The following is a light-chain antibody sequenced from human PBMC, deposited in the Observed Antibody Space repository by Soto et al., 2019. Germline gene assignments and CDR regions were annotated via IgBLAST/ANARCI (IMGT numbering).Light chain of an antibody. Sequence: QSALTQPASVSGSPGQSITISCTGTSSDVGGYNSVSWYQQNPGKAPKLMIFEVSERPSGVSNRFSGSKSGNTASLTISGLQAEDEADYYCSSYTTSSTRVFGTGTKVTVL. CDR3: SSYTTSSTRV. CDR1: SSDVGGYNS. J-gene: IGLJ1*01. V-gene: IGLV2-14*01. CDR2: EVS.